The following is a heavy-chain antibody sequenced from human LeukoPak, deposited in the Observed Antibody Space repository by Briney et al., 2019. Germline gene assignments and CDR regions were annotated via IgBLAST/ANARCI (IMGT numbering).Heavy chain of an antibody. CDR3: AREDSRLGHFDY. CDR1: GFTFDDYG. V-gene: IGHV3-20*04. J-gene: IGHJ4*02. Sequence: GGSLRISCEASGFTFDDYGMSWVRQAPGKGLEWVSGINWNGGSTGYADSVKGRFTISRDNAKNSLYLQMSSLRAGDTALYYCAREDSRLGHFDYWGQGTLVTVSS. D-gene: IGHD3-22*01. CDR2: INWNGGST.